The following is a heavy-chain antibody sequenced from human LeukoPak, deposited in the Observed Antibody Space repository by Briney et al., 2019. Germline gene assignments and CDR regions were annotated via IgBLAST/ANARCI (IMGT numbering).Heavy chain of an antibody. J-gene: IGHJ4*02. V-gene: IGHV3-53*01. CDR2: IYSGGTT. Sequence: AGSLRLSCAVSGFTVSGNYMSWVRQAPGKGLEWVSLIYSGGTTYYADSVKGRFTISRDNSKNTLYLQMNSLRAEDTAVYYCARRAGGYSHPYDYWGQGILVTVSS. D-gene: IGHD4-23*01. CDR3: ARRAGGYSHPYDY. CDR1: GFTVSGNY.